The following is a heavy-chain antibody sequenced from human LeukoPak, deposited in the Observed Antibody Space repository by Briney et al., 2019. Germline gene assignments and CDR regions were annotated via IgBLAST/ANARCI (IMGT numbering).Heavy chain of an antibody. D-gene: IGHD3-22*01. CDR3: ARGYDSSAYKLPIDS. Sequence: ASVKVSCKASGYTFTSYGISWVRQAPGQGLEWMGWISAYNGNTNYAQKLQGRVTMTTDTSTSTAYMELSRLRSDDTAVYFCARGYDSSAYKLPIDSWGQGTLVSVSS. CDR2: ISAYNGNT. J-gene: IGHJ4*02. V-gene: IGHV1-18*01. CDR1: GYTFTSYG.